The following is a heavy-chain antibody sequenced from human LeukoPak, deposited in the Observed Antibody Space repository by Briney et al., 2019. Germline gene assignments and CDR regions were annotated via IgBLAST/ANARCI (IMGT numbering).Heavy chain of an antibody. CDR3: ARWVGGSYDDAFDI. D-gene: IGHD1-26*01. Sequence: GGSLRLSCAASGFTFSRNSMNWVRQAPGKGLEWVSSISTSSSYIYYADSVKGRFTISRDNAKNSLDLQMNSLRAEDTAVYYCARWVGGSYDDAFDIWGQGTMVTVSS. V-gene: IGHV3-21*01. J-gene: IGHJ3*02. CDR2: ISTSSSYI. CDR1: GFTFSRNS.